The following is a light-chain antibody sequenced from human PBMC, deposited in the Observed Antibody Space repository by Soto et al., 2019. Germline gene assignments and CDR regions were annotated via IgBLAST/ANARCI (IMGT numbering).Light chain of an antibody. Sequence: DIQMTQSPSSLSASIGDRVTITCRASQGIRNYLAWYQQKPGKIPKLLIYDASTLQSGVPYRFSGSGFGTDFTLTISSLQPEDVGTYYCQKYKTPPLPFDGGTKVEI. V-gene: IGKV1-27*01. J-gene: IGKJ4*01. CDR2: DAS. CDR1: QGIRNY. CDR3: QKYKTPPLP.